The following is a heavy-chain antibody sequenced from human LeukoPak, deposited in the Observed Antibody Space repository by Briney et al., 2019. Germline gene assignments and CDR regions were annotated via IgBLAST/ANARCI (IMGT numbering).Heavy chain of an antibody. CDR3: ARGGYCSSTSCYRGYYYYGMDV. CDR2: ISYDGSNK. J-gene: IGHJ6*02. D-gene: IGHD2-2*02. V-gene: IGHV3-30-3*01. Sequence: GGSLRLSCAASGFTFSSYAMHWVRQAPGKGLEGVAVISYDGSNKYYADSVKGRFTISRDNSKNTLYLQMNSLRAEDTAVYYCARGGYCSSTSCYRGYYYYGMDVWGQGTTVTVSS. CDR1: GFTFSSYA.